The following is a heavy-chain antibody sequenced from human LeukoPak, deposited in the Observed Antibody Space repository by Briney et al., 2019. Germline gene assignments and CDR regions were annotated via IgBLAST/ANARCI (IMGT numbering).Heavy chain of an antibody. D-gene: IGHD4/OR15-4a*01. CDR1: GFKHRSHY. CDR3: VRDANYANAFDV. V-gene: IGHV3-66*01. CDR2: MYTSGTS. Sequence: GGSLRLSCAASGFKHRSHYMSWVRQAPGEGLEWVAVMYTSGTSNYADSVRDRFDLSRDDFKNILFLQMNSLRVEDTALYYCVRDANYANAFDVWGQGTFVTVTS. J-gene: IGHJ3*01.